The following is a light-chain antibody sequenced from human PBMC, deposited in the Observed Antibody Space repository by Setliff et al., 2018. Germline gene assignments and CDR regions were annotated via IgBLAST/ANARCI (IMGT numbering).Light chain of an antibody. CDR2: GNN. CDR3: QSYDSSLSADV. J-gene: IGLJ1*01. CDR1: SSDIGAGYG. Sequence: QSALTQPPSVSGAPGQRVTISCTGTSSDIGAGYGVHWYQQLPGTAPKLLIYGNNIRPSGVPDRFSGSQSGTSASLAITGLHSEDEADYYCQSYDSSLSADVFGTGTKGTVL. V-gene: IGLV1-40*01.